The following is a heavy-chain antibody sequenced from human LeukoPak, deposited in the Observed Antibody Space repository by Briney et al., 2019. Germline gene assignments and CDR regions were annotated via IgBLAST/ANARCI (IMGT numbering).Heavy chain of an antibody. CDR1: GFTFSNYD. V-gene: IGHV3-13*01. CDR2: IGTAGGI. J-gene: IGHJ6*03. D-gene: IGHD6-25*01. CDR3: ARDRGRYYMDV. Sequence: GGSLRLSCAASGFTFSNYDMHWVRQATGKGLEWVSGIGTAGGIYYPGSVKGRFTISRENAKNSLYLQMNSLRAGDTAVYYCARDRGRYYMDVWGKGTTVTISS.